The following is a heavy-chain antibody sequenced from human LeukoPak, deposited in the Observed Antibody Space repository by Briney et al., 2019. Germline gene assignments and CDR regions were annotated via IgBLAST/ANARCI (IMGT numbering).Heavy chain of an antibody. D-gene: IGHD3-9*01. J-gene: IGHJ4*02. Sequence: SETLSLTCTVSGGSISSSSYYWGWIRQPPGKGLEWIGSIYYSGSTYYNPSLKSRVTISVDTSKNQFSLKLSSVTAADTAVYYCARGDAVLRYFDWLLRYYFDYWGQGTLVTVSS. V-gene: IGHV4-39*07. CDR3: ARGDAVLRYFDWLLRYYFDY. CDR1: GGSISSSSYY. CDR2: IYYSGST.